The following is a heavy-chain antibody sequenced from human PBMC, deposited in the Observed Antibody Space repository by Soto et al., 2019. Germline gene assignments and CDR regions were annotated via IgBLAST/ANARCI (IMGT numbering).Heavy chain of an antibody. J-gene: IGHJ4*01. CDR3: ARRYGGNFDY. CDR1: GGSISSYY. CDR2: IYYSGST. V-gene: IGHV4-59*01. D-gene: IGHD1-26*01. Sequence: SETLSLTCTVSGGSISSYYWSWIRQPPGKGLEWIGYIYYSGSTNYNPSLKSRVTISVDTSKNQFSLKVSSVTAADTAVYYCARRYGGNFDYWGRGTLVTVSS.